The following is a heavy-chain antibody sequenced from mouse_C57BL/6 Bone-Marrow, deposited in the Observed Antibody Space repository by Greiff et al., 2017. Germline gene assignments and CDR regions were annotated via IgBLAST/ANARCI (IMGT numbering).Heavy chain of an antibody. Sequence: QVQLQQPGAELVKPGASVKLSCKASGYTFTSYWMHWVKQRPGQGLEWIGMIHPNRGSTNYNEKFKSKATLAVDKSSSTAYMLRSSLTSEDSAVYYCTRAYDKGADYWGQGTSVTVSS. CDR1: GYTFTSYW. J-gene: IGHJ4*01. D-gene: IGHD2-14*01. CDR3: TRAYDKGADY. V-gene: IGHV1-64*01. CDR2: IHPNRGST.